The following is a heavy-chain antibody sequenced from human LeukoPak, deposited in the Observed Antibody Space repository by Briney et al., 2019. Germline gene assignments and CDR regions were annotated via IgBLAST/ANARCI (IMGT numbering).Heavy chain of an antibody. CDR3: AGVNILLTRTRWFDP. Sequence: SGGSLRLSCAASGFTFSSYSMNWVRQAPGKGLEWVSSISSSSSYIYYADSVKGRFTISRDNAKNSLYLQMNSLRAEDTAVYYCAGVNILLTRTRWFDPWGQGTLVTVSS. J-gene: IGHJ5*02. CDR1: GFTFSSYS. CDR2: ISSSSSYI. D-gene: IGHD1-1*01. V-gene: IGHV3-21*01.